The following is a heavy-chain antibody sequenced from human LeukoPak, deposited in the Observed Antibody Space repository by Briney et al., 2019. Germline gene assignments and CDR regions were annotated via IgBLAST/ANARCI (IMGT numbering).Heavy chain of an antibody. CDR2: ISYDGSNK. D-gene: IGHD4-17*01. Sequence: PGGSLRLSCAASGFTFSSYGMHWVRQAPGKGLEWVAVISYDGSNKYYADSVKGRFTISRDNSKNTLYLQMNSLRGEDTAVYYCASYDYGAFDIWGQGTMVTVSS. V-gene: IGHV3-30*03. CDR3: ASYDYGAFDI. J-gene: IGHJ3*02. CDR1: GFTFSSYG.